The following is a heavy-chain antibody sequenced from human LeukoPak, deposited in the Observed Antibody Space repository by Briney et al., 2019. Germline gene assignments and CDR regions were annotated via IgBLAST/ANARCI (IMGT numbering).Heavy chain of an antibody. V-gene: IGHV4-34*01. D-gene: IGHD3-22*01. CDR1: GGSFSDYY. CDR2: INHSGST. Sequence: SETLSLTCAVYGGSFSDYYWSWIRQPPGKGLEWIGEINHSGSTNYNPSLKSRVTISVDTSKNQFSLKLSSVTAADTAVYYCARERRRFHYYDSSGYYYDYWGQGTLVTVSS. CDR3: ARERRRFHYYDSSGYYYDY. J-gene: IGHJ4*02.